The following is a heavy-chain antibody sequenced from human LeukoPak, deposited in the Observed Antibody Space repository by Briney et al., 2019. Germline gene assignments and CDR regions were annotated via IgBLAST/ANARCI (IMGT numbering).Heavy chain of an antibody. CDR2: INPNSGGT. V-gene: IGHV1-2*04. Sequence: ASVKVSCKASGYTFTGYYMHWVRQAPGQGLEWMGWINPNSGGTNYAQKFQGWVTMTRDTSISTAYMELSRLRSDDTAVYYCARGDRMVRGVISIDYYYYGMDVWGQGTTVTVSS. CDR1: GYTFTGYY. CDR3: ARGDRMVRGVISIDYYYYGMDV. D-gene: IGHD3-10*01. J-gene: IGHJ6*02.